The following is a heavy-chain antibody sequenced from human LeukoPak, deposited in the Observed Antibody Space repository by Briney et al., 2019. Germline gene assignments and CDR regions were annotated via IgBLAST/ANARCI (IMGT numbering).Heavy chain of an antibody. D-gene: IGHD3-9*01. Sequence: SETLSLTCTVSGGSISSSSYYWGWIRQPPGKGLEWIGSIYYSGSTYYNPSLKSRVTISVDTSKNQFSLKLSSVTAADTAVYYCARGRRLVNDAFDIWGQGTMVTVSS. CDR1: GGSISSSSYY. J-gene: IGHJ3*02. CDR3: ARGRRLVNDAFDI. V-gene: IGHV4-39*07. CDR2: IYYSGST.